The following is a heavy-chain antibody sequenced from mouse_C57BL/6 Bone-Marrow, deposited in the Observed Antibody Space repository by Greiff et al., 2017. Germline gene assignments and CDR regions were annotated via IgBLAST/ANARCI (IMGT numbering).Heavy chain of an antibody. V-gene: IGHV1-55*01. Sequence: VQLQQPGAELVKPGASVKMSCKASGYTFTSYWITWVKQRPGQGLEWIGDIYHGSGSTNYNETFKSKATLTVDTSSSTAYMQLSSLTSEDSAVYYCARRPGYFDVWGTGTTVTVSS. J-gene: IGHJ1*03. CDR3: ARRPGYFDV. CDR1: GYTFTSYW. CDR2: IYHGSGST.